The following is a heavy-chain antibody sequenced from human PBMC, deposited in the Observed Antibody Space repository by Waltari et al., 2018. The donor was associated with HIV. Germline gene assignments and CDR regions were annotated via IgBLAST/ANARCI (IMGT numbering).Heavy chain of an antibody. Sequence: EVRLVESGGGLGQPGGSLRLSWAGSGFTSSRYWMHWVRQTPGKGLEWVSRIKPDGTQTDYADSVKGRFTISRDNAKSTLHLQLNALSVEDTALYFCTGDTFGNDDFWGQGVLVTVSS. CDR2: IKPDGTQT. CDR1: GFTSSRYW. J-gene: IGHJ4*02. D-gene: IGHD1-1*01. V-gene: IGHV3-74*01. CDR3: TGDTFGNDDF.